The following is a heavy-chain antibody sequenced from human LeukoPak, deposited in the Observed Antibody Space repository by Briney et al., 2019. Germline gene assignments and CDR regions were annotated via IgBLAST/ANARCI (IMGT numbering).Heavy chain of an antibody. CDR1: GGSISSSSYY. J-gene: IGHJ4*02. D-gene: IGHD3-22*01. CDR3: ARTIITMIVVDYYFDY. CDR2: IYYSGST. V-gene: IGHV4-39*01. Sequence: PSETLSLTCTVSGGSISSSSYYWGWIRQPPGKGLEWIGSIYYSGSTYYNPSLKSRVTISVDTSKHQFSLKLSSVTAADTAVYYCARTIITMIVVDYYFDYWGQGTLVTVSS.